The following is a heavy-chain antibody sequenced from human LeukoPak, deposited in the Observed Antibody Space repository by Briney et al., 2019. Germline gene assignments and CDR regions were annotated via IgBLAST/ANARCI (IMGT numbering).Heavy chain of an antibody. J-gene: IGHJ6*03. Sequence: GASVKVSCKASGGTFSSYAISWVRQAPGQGLEWMGGIIPIFGTANYAQKFQGRVTITADESTSTAYMELSSLRSEDTAVYYCARYYDFSDPQYYYYMDVWGKGTTVTVSS. CDR3: ARYYDFSDPQYYYYMDV. CDR2: IIPIFGTA. V-gene: IGHV1-69*13. CDR1: GGTFSSYA. D-gene: IGHD3-3*01.